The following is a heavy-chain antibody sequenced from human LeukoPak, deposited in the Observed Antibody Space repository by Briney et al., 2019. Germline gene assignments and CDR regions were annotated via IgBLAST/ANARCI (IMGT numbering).Heavy chain of an antibody. CDR1: GYSNSSGYY. CDR3: XRXRGYSYGRANWFDP. D-gene: IGHD5-18*01. V-gene: IGHV4-38-2*02. CDR2: IYHSGST. Sequence: SETLSLACTVSGYSNSSGYYWGWIRQPPGKGLEWIGSIYHSGSTYYNPSLKSRVTISVDTSKNQFSLKLSSVTAADTAVYYXXRXRGYSYGRANWFDPWGQGTLVTVSS. J-gene: IGHJ5*02.